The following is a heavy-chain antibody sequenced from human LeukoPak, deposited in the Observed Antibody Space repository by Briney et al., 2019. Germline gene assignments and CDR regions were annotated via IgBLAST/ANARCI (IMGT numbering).Heavy chain of an antibody. D-gene: IGHD1-1*01. Sequence: GGSLRLSCVAYGFTFSNSAMTWVRQAPGKGLEWVSGLRARGGTTFYADSVKGRFTISRDISKNTLYLQMNSLRVDDTAVYYCAKDRTTSPRIFDYWGQGSLVTVSS. CDR3: AKDRTTSPRIFDY. V-gene: IGHV3-23*01. J-gene: IGHJ4*02. CDR1: GFTFSNSA. CDR2: LRARGGTT.